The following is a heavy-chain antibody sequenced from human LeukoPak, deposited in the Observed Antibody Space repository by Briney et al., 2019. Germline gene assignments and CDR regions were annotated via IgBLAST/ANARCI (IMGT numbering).Heavy chain of an antibody. D-gene: IGHD2-2*02. V-gene: IGHV1-69*04. J-gene: IGHJ6*02. CDR2: IIPILGIA. CDR1: GGTFSSYA. CDR3: ARSAHIPPPNYYYGMDV. Sequence: SVKVSCKASGGTFSSYAISWVRQAPGQGLEWMGRIIPILGIANYAQKFQGRVTITADKSTSTAYMELSSLRSEDTAVYYCARSAHIPPPNYYYGMDVWGQGTTVTVPS.